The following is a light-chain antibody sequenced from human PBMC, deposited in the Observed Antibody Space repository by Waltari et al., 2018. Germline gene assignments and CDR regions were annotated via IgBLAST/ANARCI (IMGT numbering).Light chain of an antibody. V-gene: IGLV2-14*01. Sequence: QSALTQPASVSGSPGQSITISCTGTISDVGAYKYVSWYQPHPGKAPKFMIYEATNRPSCISNRFSGSQSGNTASLTISGLQAEDEADYYCSSYTRSSTWVFGGGTKLTVL. CDR2: EAT. CDR1: ISDVGAYKY. J-gene: IGLJ2*01. CDR3: SSYTRSSTWV.